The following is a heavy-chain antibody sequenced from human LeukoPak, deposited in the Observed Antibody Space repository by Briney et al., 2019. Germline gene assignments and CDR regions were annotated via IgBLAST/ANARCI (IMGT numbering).Heavy chain of an antibody. D-gene: IGHD2-15*01. CDR1: GGTFSSYA. V-gene: IGHV1-69*13. Sequence: GASVKVSCKASGGTFSSYAISWVRQAPGQGLEWMGGIIPIFGTANYAQKFQGRVTITADESTSTAYMELSSLRSEDTAVYYCALGYCSGGSCYPQDYWGQGTLVTVSS. J-gene: IGHJ4*02. CDR3: ALGYCSGGSCYPQDY. CDR2: IIPIFGTA.